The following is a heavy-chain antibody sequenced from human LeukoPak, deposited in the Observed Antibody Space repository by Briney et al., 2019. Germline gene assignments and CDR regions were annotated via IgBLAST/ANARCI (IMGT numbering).Heavy chain of an antibody. D-gene: IGHD2-2*01. CDR2: IYYSGST. Sequence: PSGTLSLTCTVSGGSISSYYWSWIRQPPGKGLEWIGYIYYSGSTNYNPSLKSRVTISVDTSKNQFSLKLSSVTAADTAVYYCAREAAEYGTYYFDYWGQGTLVTVSS. J-gene: IGHJ4*02. V-gene: IGHV4-59*01. CDR3: AREAAEYGTYYFDY. CDR1: GGSISSYY.